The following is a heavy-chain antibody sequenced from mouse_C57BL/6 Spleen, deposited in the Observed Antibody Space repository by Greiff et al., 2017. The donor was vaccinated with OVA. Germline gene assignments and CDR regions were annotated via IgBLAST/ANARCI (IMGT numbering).Heavy chain of an antibody. Sequence: QVQLQQPGTELVKPGASVKLSCKASGYTFTSYWMHWVKQRPGQGLEWIGNINPSNGGTNYNEKFKSKATLTVDKSSSTAYMQLRSLTSEDSAVDYCARSITTVKGYFDVWGTGTTVTVSS. J-gene: IGHJ1*03. CDR3: ARSITTVKGYFDV. V-gene: IGHV1-53*01. CDR1: GYTFTSYW. CDR2: INPSNGGT. D-gene: IGHD1-1*01.